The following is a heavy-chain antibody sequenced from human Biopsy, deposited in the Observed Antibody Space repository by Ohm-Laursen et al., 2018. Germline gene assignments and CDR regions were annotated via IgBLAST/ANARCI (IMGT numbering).Heavy chain of an antibody. Sequence: SLRLSCTASGFTFSSCDMTWVRQAPGKGLEWVGRIKSESDGGTTDYAGPVTGRFTISRDDTKNTLYVQTNSLKTEDTAVYYCSTVATFWGQGTLVTVSS. J-gene: IGHJ4*02. V-gene: IGHV3-15*01. D-gene: IGHD3-16*01. CDR2: IKSESDGGTT. CDR3: STVATF. CDR1: GFTFSSCD.